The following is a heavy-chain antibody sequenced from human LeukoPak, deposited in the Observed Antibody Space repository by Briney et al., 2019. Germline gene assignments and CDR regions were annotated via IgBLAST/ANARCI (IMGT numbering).Heavy chain of an antibody. J-gene: IGHJ4*02. D-gene: IGHD3-22*01. Sequence: GGSLRLSCAASGFTFSNYNMNWVRQAPGKGLEWVSYISSSSNYIYYSDSVKGRFTISRDNAKNSLFLQMNRLRAEDTAVYYCARDRLKGDYYDSSGCFDYWGQGSLVTVSS. CDR3: ARDRLKGDYYDSSGCFDY. CDR1: GFTFSNYN. V-gene: IGHV3-21*01. CDR2: ISSSSNYI.